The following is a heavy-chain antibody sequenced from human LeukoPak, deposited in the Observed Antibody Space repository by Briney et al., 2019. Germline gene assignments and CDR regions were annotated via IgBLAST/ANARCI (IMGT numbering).Heavy chain of an antibody. J-gene: IGHJ4*02. CDR1: GFTFDDYA. CDR3: AKDPHTFYNYGHYHFDY. CDR2: ISADGHST. D-gene: IGHD5-18*01. Sequence: GGSLRLSCAASGFTFDDYAMHWVRQAPGKGLEWVSLISADGHSTYYANSVKGRFTISRDNFKNSLYLQMNSLKTEDTALYYCAKDPHTFYNYGHYHFDYWGRGTLVTVSS. V-gene: IGHV3-43*02.